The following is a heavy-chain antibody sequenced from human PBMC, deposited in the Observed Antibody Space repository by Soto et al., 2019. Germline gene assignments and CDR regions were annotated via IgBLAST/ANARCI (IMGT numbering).Heavy chain of an antibody. D-gene: IGHD2-8*01. V-gene: IGHV4-30-2*01. CDR1: GGSISSGDYS. CDR2: IYRNGNT. J-gene: IGHJ1*01. CDR3: ARGHEANDN. Sequence: PSETLSLTCAVSGGSISSGDYSWSWIRQPPGKGLEWIGYIYRNGNTYYNPSLKSRVTISIDTSKNQFSLKLTSMTAADTAVYYCARGHEANDNWGQGTLVTVSS.